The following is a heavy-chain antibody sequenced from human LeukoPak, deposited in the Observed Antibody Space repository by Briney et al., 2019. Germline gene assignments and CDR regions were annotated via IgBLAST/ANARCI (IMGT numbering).Heavy chain of an antibody. CDR2: INSGSSTM. CDR1: GFTFISYS. V-gene: IGHV3-48*04. D-gene: IGHD3-10*01. CDR3: ARYASGSYYWFDP. J-gene: IGHJ5*02. Sequence: GGSLRLSCAASGFTFISYSMTWVRQAPGKGLEWVSYINSGSSTMYYADSVKGRFTISRDNAKNTLYLQMNSLTAEDTALYYCARYASGSYYWFDPWGQGTLVTVSS.